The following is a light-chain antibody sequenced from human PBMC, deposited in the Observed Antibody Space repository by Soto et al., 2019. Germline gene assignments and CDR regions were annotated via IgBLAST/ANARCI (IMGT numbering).Light chain of an antibody. CDR2: GAS. V-gene: IGKV3-20*01. CDR3: QHFANSLTWT. J-gene: IGKJ1*01. CDR1: QSVSNN. Sequence: EVVLTQSPGTLSLSPGERATLSCRASQSVSNNLAWYQQKPGQAPRLLIYGASSRATGVPDRFSGGGSGTDFTLTISRLEPEDFAVYYCQHFANSLTWTFGQGTKVDI.